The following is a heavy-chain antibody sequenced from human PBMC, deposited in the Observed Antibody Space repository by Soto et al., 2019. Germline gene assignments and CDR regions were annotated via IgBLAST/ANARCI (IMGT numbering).Heavy chain of an antibody. J-gene: IGHJ4*02. CDR2: ISYDGNVA. D-gene: IGHD1-1*01. Sequence: QVQLVESEGGVVQPGRPLRLSCTASGFTFSNYGMHWVRQAPGKGLEWVTVISYDGNVAYYADSVKGRFTSSRDNSKNTLYLQMNSLRTEDTAVYYCAKEGPITNWYFDYWGRGTLVTVSS. V-gene: IGHV3-30*18. CDR1: GFTFSNYG. CDR3: AKEGPITNWYFDY.